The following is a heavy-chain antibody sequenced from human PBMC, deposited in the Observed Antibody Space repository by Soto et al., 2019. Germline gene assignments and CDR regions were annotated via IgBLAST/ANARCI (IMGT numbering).Heavy chain of an antibody. V-gene: IGHV3-30*01. J-gene: IGHJ4*02. D-gene: IGHD3-10*01. CDR3: XXXLXXXXXXSYDY. CDR1: GFTFSSYA. Sequence: QEQLVESGGGVVQPGRSLRLSCAASGFTFSSYAXHXXXXXXXXXXXWVAVISYDGSDKYHADSVKGRFTISRDNSKXXXXXXXXXXXXXXXXXXXXXXXLXXXXXXSYDYWGQGTLITVSS. CDR2: ISYDGSDK.